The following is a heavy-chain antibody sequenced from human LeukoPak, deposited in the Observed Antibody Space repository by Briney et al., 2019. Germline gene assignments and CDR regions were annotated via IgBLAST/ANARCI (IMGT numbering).Heavy chain of an antibody. D-gene: IGHD6-6*01. CDR1: GGSISSGNYY. CDR2: IFYLGNT. CDR3: ARKYPDHWFDP. Sequence: NTSQTLSLTCTVSGGSISSGNYYWSWIRQPPGKGLEWIGYIFYLGNTYYTPSLKSRVTISVDTSKNQFSLKLNSVTAADTAVYYCARKYPDHWFDPWGQGTLVTVSS. J-gene: IGHJ5*02. V-gene: IGHV4-30-4*01.